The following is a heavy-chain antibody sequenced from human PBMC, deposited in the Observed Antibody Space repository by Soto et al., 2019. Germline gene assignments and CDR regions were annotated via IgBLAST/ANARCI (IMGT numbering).Heavy chain of an antibody. Sequence: QVQLVQSGAEVKKPGASVRVPCKASGYTFIMYDISWVRQAPGQGLEWLGWISAYNGNTKYAQKFQGRVTMTTDTSTSTAYMELRSLRSDDTAVYYCARDPNSGTYYTGAGRRVFEYWGQGTLVTVSS. J-gene: IGHJ4*02. CDR2: ISAYNGNT. V-gene: IGHV1-18*01. D-gene: IGHD1-26*01. CDR1: GYTFIMYD. CDR3: ARDPNSGTYYTGAGRRVFEY.